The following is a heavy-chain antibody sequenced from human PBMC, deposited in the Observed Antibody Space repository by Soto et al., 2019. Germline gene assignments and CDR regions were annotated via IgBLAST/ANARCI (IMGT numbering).Heavy chain of an antibody. D-gene: IGHD4-17*01. CDR2: VTGGGGGT. J-gene: IGHJ4*02. CDR1: GFTFSSYA. Sequence: GGSLRLSCIASGFTFSSYAMSWVRQAPGKGLEWISTVTGGGGGTFYADSVKGRFTISRDNSKNTLYLQMNSLRAEDTAVYYCASNGLTSVTPFGYWGQGALVTVSS. CDR3: ASNGLTSVTPFGY. V-gene: IGHV3-23*01.